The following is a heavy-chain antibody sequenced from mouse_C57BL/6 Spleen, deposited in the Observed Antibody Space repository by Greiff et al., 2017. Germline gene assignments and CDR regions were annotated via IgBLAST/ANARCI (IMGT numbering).Heavy chain of an antibody. J-gene: IGHJ1*03. CDR3: ARSSDGSSYWYFDV. Sequence: QVQLKQSGAELVKPGASVKISCKASGYAFSSYWMNWVKQRPGKGLEWIGQIYPGDGDTNYNGKFKGKATLTADKSSSTAYMQLSSLTSEDSAVYFCARSSDGSSYWYFDVWGTGTTVTVSS. D-gene: IGHD1-1*01. CDR2: IYPGDGDT. V-gene: IGHV1-80*01. CDR1: GYAFSSYW.